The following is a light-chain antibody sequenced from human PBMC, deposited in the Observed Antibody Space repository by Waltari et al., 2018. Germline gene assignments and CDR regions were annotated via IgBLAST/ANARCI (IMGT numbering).Light chain of an antibody. CDR2: AAS. J-gene: IGKJ2*01. CDR3: QQYYSYPYT. Sequence: AIRMTQSPSSFSASTGDRVTITCRASQGISSYLAWYQQKPGKAPKLLTYAASTLPSGVPSRFSGSGSGTDFTLTISCLQSEDFATYYCQQYYSYPYTFGQGTKLEIK. V-gene: IGKV1-8*01. CDR1: QGISSY.